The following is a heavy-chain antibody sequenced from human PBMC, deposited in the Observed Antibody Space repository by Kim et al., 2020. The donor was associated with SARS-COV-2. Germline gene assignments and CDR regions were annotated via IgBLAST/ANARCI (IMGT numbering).Heavy chain of an antibody. D-gene: IGHD6-13*01. CDR1: GGSISSYY. CDR2: IYYSGST. CDR3: ARPSRAAAGDAFDI. Sequence: SETLSLTCTVSGGSISSYYWSWIRQPPGKGLEWIGYIYYSGSTNYNPSLKSRVTISVDTSKNQFSLKLSSVTAADTAVYYSARPSRAAAGDAFDIWGQGTMVTVSS. V-gene: IGHV4-59*01. J-gene: IGHJ3*02.